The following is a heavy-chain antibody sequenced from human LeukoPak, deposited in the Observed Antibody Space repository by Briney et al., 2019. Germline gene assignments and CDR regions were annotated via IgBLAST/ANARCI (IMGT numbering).Heavy chain of an antibody. Sequence: PSETLSLTCTVSGGSISSSSYYWGWIRQPPGKGLEWIGRIYTSGSTNYNPSLKSRVTISVDTSKNQFSLKLSSVTAADTAVYYCARYPSEYYDFWSGYYDDAFDIWGQGTMVTVSS. CDR1: GGSISSSSYY. CDR3: ARYPSEYYDFWSGYYDDAFDI. J-gene: IGHJ3*02. CDR2: IYTSGST. V-gene: IGHV4-39*07. D-gene: IGHD3-3*01.